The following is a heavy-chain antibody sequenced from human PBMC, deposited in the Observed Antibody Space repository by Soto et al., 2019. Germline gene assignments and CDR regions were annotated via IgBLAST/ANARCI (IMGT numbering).Heavy chain of an antibody. J-gene: IGHJ2*01. D-gene: IGHD2-21*01. V-gene: IGHV3-11*06. CDR1: GFTFSDYY. CDR2: ISSSGSYI. Sequence: QVQLVESGGDLVKPGGSLRLSCEASGFTFSDYYMSWIRQVPGQGLEWLSFISSSGSYIKYSDSMRGRLTVSRDNGKNSLYLQMHSLRVEDTAVYYCARLRVGVNWYFDLWGRGTMVPVSA. CDR3: ARLRVGVNWYFDL.